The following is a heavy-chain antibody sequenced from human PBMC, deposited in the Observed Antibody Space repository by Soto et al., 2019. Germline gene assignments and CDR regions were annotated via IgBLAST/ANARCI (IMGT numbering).Heavy chain of an antibody. V-gene: IGHV3-23*01. D-gene: IGHD3-9*01. CDR1: GFTFSSYA. CDR3: AKGGLRYFDWLLDWFDP. CDR2: ISGSGGST. J-gene: IGHJ5*02. Sequence: GGSLRLSCAASGFTFSSYAMSWVRQAPGKGLEWVSAISGSGGSTYYADSAKGRFTISRDNSKNTLYLQMNSLRAEDTAVYYCAKGGLRYFDWLLDWFDPWGQGTLVTVSS.